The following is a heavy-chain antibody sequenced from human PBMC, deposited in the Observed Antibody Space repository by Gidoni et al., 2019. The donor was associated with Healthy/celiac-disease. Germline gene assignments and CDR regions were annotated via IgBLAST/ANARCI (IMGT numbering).Heavy chain of an antibody. CDR2: ISGSGGST. CDR3: AKDGTITMIVVVPSAFDI. V-gene: IGHV3-23*01. Sequence: EVQLLESGGGLVQPGGSLRLSCAASGFTFSSYAMSWVRQAPGKGLEWVSSISGSGGSTYYADSVKGRFTISRDNSKNTLYLQRNSLRAEDTAVYYCAKDGTITMIVVVPSAFDIWGQGTMVTVSS. J-gene: IGHJ3*02. D-gene: IGHD3-22*01. CDR1: GFTFSSYA.